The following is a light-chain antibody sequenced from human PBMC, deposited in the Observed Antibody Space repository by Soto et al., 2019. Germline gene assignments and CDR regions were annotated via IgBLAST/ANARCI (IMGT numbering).Light chain of an antibody. CDR3: QLYSGSPWT. CDR2: SVS. CDR1: QTINHKY. V-gene: IGKV3-20*01. J-gene: IGKJ1*01. Sequence: EVVLTQFPGTLSLSPGERAILSCRTSQTINHKYLARFQQEAGRAPRLLIHSVSVRATGIPDRFSGSGSGTDFTLTISRLEPEDFAVYYCQLYSGSPWTFGQGTRWISN.